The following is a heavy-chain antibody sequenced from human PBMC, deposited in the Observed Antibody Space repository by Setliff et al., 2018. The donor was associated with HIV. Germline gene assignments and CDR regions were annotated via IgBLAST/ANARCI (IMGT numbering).Heavy chain of an antibody. J-gene: IGHJ4*02. CDR1: GGSISSSSYY. V-gene: IGHV4-39*07. Sequence: SETLSLTCTVSGGSISSSSYYWGWIRQPPGKGLEWIGSIYYSGSTYYNPSLKSRVTISVDTSKNQFSLKLSSVTAADTAVYYCARDRHGSGSYYSDYWGQRTLVTVSS. D-gene: IGHD3-10*01. CDR3: ARDRHGSGSYYSDY. CDR2: IYYSGST.